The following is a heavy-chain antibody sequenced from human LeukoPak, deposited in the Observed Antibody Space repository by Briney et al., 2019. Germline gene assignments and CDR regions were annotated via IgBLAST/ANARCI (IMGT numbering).Heavy chain of an antibody. Sequence: SETLSLTCTVSGGSISSSSYYWGWIRQPPGKGLEWIGSIYYSGSTYYNPSLKSRVTISVDTSKNQFSLKLSSVTAADTAVYYCARGANDYGDYVPYYYYYMDVWGKGTTVTVSS. J-gene: IGHJ6*03. CDR3: ARGANDYGDYVPYYYYYMDV. CDR1: GGSISSSSYY. D-gene: IGHD4-17*01. CDR2: IYYSGST. V-gene: IGHV4-39*07.